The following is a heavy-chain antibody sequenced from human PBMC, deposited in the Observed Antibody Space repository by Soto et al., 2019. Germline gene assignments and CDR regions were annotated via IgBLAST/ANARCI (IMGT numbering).Heavy chain of an antibody. Sequence: QVQLQESGPGLVKPSQTLSLTCTVSGGSISSGGYYWSWIRQHPGKGLEWIGYIYYSGSTYYNPSLPSRVTKSVDTSKNQFARKLSSVTAADTAVYYCAGEIIGSSPPGFDYWGQGTLVTVSS. CDR1: GGSISSGGYY. J-gene: IGHJ4*02. V-gene: IGHV4-31*03. CDR2: IYYSGST. CDR3: AGEIIGSSPPGFDY. D-gene: IGHD6-6*01.